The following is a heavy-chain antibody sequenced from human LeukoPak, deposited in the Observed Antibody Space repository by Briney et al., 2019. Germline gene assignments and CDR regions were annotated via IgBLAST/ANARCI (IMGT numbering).Heavy chain of an antibody. CDR1: GFTFSSYG. J-gene: IGHJ6*02. CDR2: ISYDGSNK. V-gene: IGHV3-30*18. Sequence: GGSLRLSCAASGFTFSSYGMHWVRQAPGKGLEWVAVISYDGSNKYYADSVKGRFTISRDNSKNTLYLQMNSLRAEDTAVYYCAKETSTRHVIYQYDMDVWGQGTTVTVSS. CDR3: AKETSTRHVIYQYDMDV.